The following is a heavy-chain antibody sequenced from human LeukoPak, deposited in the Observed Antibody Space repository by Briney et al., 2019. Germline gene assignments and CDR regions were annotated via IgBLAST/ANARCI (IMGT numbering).Heavy chain of an antibody. CDR3: IRGAASGSYYGLDV. CDR1: GFTFSSYA. D-gene: IGHD1-26*01. V-gene: IGHV3-23*01. CDR2: ISGSGGST. Sequence: PGGSLRLSCAASGFTFSSYAMSWVRQAPRKGLEWVSAISGSGGSTYYADSVKGRFTISGDNSKNTLYLQMNSLKTEDTAVYFCIRGAASGSYYGLDVWGQGATVTVSS. J-gene: IGHJ6*02.